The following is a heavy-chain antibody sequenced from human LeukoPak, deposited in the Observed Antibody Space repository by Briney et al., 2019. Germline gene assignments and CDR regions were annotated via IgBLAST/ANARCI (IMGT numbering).Heavy chain of an antibody. CDR3: ARLLPYSSGWYYFDY. CDR1: GGSISSYN. J-gene: IGHJ4*02. V-gene: IGHV4-59*08. CDR2: IYYSGST. D-gene: IGHD6-13*01. Sequence: SGTLSLTCTVSGGSISSYNWSWIRQPPGKGQERIGNIYYSGSTNYNPSLKSRVTISVDTSESQFSLKLSSVTAADTAVYYCARLLPYSSGWYYFDYWGQGALVTVSS.